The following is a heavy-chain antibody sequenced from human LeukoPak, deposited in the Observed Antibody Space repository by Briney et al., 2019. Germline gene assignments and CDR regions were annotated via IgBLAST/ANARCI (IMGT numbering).Heavy chain of an antibody. V-gene: IGHV4-59*01. CDR1: GGSINSYY. J-gene: IGHJ4*02. CDR3: ASSSRYGDYATDY. CDR2: IYYSGST. Sequence: SETLSLTCTVSGGSINSYYWSWIRQPPGEGLEWIGYIYYSGSTNYNPSLKSRVTISVDTSKNQFSLKLNSVTAADTAVYYCASSSRYGDYATDYWGQGTLVTVSS. D-gene: IGHD4-17*01.